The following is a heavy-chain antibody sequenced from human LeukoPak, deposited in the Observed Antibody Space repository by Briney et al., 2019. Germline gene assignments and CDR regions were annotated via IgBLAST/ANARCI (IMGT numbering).Heavy chain of an antibody. V-gene: IGHV4-59*01. D-gene: IGHD3-3*01. CDR2: IYYSGST. J-gene: IGHJ5*02. CDR1: GGSISSYY. CDR3: ARSYINTIFGVANNWFDP. Sequence: SETLSLTCTVPGGSISSYYWSWIRQPPGKGLEWIGYIYYSGSTNYNPCLKSRVTISVDTSKNQFSLKLSSVTAADTAVYYCARSYINTIFGVANNWFDPWGQGTLVTVSS.